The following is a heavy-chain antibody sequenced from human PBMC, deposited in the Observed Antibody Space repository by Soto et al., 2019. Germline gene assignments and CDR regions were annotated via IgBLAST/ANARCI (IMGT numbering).Heavy chain of an antibody. V-gene: IGHV3-7*05. CDR3: ARTSGWYYYYYGMDV. J-gene: IGHJ6*02. D-gene: IGHD6-19*01. Sequence: GGSLRLSCAASGFPFSSYWMSWVRQAPGKGLEWVANIKQDGSEKYYVDSVKGRFTISRDNAKNSLYLQMNSLRAEDTAVYYCARTSGWYYYYYGMDVWGQGTTVTVSS. CDR2: IKQDGSEK. CDR1: GFPFSSYW.